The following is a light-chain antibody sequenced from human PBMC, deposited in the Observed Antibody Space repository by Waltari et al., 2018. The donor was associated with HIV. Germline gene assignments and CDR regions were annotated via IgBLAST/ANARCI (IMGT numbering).Light chain of an antibody. CDR1: QGISSS. V-gene: IGKV1-8*01. J-gene: IGKJ3*01. Sequence: AIRMTQSPSSFSASTGDRVTITCRASQGISSSLALYQQKPGKAPKLLIYATSTLQSGVPSRFSGSGSGTDFTLTISYLQSEDFATYFCQQYYSYPVTFGPGTKVDIK. CDR2: ATS. CDR3: QQYYSYPVT.